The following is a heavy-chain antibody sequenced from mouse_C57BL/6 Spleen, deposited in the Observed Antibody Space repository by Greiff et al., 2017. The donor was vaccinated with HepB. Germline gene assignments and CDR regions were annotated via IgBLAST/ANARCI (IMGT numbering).Heavy chain of an antibody. J-gene: IGHJ3*01. CDR2: IYPGDGDT. CDR3: ARSTTVGFAY. D-gene: IGHD2-13*01. V-gene: IGHV1-82*01. Sequence: QVQLQQPGPELVKPGASVKISCKASGFAFSSSWMNWVKQRPGKGLEWIGRIYPGDGDTNYNGKFKGKATLTADKSSSTAYMQLSSLTSEDSAVYFCARSTTVGFAYWGQGTLVTVSA. CDR1: GFAFSSSW.